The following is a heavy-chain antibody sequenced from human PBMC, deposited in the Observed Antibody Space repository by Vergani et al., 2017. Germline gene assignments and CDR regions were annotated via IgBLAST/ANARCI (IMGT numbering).Heavy chain of an antibody. Sequence: QITLKESGPTLVKLTQPLTLTCTSLGFSLSTSGVGVGWIRQPPGKALEWLALIYWDDDKCYSPSLKCRITITKDTSKNQVVLTMTNMDPVDTATYYCAHSYYDFWSGYSDYWGQGTLVTVSS. D-gene: IGHD3-3*01. J-gene: IGHJ4*02. CDR3: AHSYYDFWSGYSDY. V-gene: IGHV2-5*02. CDR1: GFSLSTSGVG. CDR2: IYWDDDK.